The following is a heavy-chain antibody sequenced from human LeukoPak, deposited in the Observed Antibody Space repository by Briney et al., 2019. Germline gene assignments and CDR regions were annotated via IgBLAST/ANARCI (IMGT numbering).Heavy chain of an antibody. CDR3: ARGSFLEWNNWVDP. D-gene: IGHD3-3*02. CDR2: IYTNGTT. V-gene: IGHV4-4*07. J-gene: IGHJ5*02. Sequence: PSETLSLTCSVSAGSISHYYWNWIRQPAGKGLEWIGRIYTNGTTNYNPSLKSRVTMSIDTSKSEFSLRLNSVTAADTALYYCARGSFLEWNNWVDPWGQGTLVIVSS. CDR1: AGSISHYY.